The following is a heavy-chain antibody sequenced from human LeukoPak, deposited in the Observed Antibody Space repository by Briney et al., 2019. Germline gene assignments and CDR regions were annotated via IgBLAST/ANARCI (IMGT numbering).Heavy chain of an antibody. CDR2: INPNSGGT. J-gene: IGHJ4*02. V-gene: IGHV1-2*02. CDR3: ARDSRGATGPFDY. Sequence: ASVKVSCKASGYTFTSYYMHWVRQAPGQGLEWMGWINPNSGGTNYAQKFQGRVTMTRDTSISTAYMELSRLRSDDTAVYYCARDSRGATGPFDYWGQGTLVTVSS. D-gene: IGHD3-10*01. CDR1: GYTFTSYY.